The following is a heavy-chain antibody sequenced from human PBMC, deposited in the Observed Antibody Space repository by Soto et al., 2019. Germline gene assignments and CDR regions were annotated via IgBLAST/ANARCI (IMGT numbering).Heavy chain of an antibody. CDR1: GFTFSNYG. D-gene: IGHD3-16*01. CDR3: TKNGGEFRTYNGMDV. J-gene: IGHJ6*02. CDR2: ISFDGTDR. Sequence: QVQLVESGGGVVQPGRSLRLSCAGTGFTFSNYGFHWVRQAPGKGLEWVGVISFDGTDRYYVDSVKGRFTISRDNSKSAEYLQINSLRGEDTAVYYCTKNGGEFRTYNGMDVLGQGTTVTASS. V-gene: IGHV3-30*18.